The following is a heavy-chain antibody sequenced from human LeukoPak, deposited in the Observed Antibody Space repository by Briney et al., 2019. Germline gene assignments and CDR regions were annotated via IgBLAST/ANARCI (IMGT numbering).Heavy chain of an antibody. J-gene: IGHJ4*02. CDR3: ARANYYDSSAYEDY. CDR1: GYSFTSYW. Sequence: GESLKISCKGSGYSFTSYWIAWVRQMPGRGLEWMGIIYSGDYDTRYRPSFQGQVTISADKSISTAYLQWSSLKASDTAMYYCARANYYDSSAYEDYWGQGTLVTVSS. V-gene: IGHV5-51*01. CDR2: IYSGDYDT. D-gene: IGHD3-22*01.